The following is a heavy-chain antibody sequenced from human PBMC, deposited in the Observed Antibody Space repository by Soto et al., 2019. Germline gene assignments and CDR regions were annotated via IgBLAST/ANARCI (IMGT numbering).Heavy chain of an antibody. V-gene: IGHV3-33*01. CDR2: IWYDGSNK. CDR3: ARGSRYNWNQRSLDY. J-gene: IGHJ4*02. Sequence: GGSLRLSCAASGFTFSSYGMHWVRQAPGKGLEWVAVIWYDGSNKYYADSVKGRFTISRDNSKNTLYLQMNSLRAEDTAVYYCARGSRYNWNQRSLDYWGQGTLVTVSS. D-gene: IGHD1-20*01. CDR1: GFTFSSYG.